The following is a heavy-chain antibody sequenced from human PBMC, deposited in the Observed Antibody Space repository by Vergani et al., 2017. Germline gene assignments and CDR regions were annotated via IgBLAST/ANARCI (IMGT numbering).Heavy chain of an antibody. D-gene: IGHD3-9*01. CDR3: ARDDYDILTGYPAVAFDI. Sequence: EVQLVESGGGLVQPGGSLRLSCAASGFTFSSYWMSWVRQAPGKGLEWVANITQDGSEKYYVDSVKGRFTISRDNAKNSLYLQMNSLRAEDTAVYYCARDDYDILTGYPAVAFDIWGQGTMVTVSS. CDR1: GFTFSSYW. J-gene: IGHJ3*02. V-gene: IGHV3-7*04. CDR2: ITQDGSEK.